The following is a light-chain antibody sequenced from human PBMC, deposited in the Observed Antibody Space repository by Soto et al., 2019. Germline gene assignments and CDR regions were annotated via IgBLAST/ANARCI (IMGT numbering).Light chain of an antibody. CDR2: GAS. J-gene: IGKJ5*01. CDR3: QQYGDSPPGT. CDR1: QPVSDK. Sequence: EVVMTQSPANLSVSPGVGATLSCWASQPVSDKLAWYQQKPGQAPRLLIYGASARALGIPDRFSGSGSGTDFTLTISRLEPEDFALYFCQQYGDSPPGTFGQGTRLEIK. V-gene: IGKV3D-15*01.